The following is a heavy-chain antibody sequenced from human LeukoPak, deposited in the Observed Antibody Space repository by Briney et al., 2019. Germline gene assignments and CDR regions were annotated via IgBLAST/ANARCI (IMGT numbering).Heavy chain of an antibody. Sequence: GGSLRLSCAASGFTVSSNYMSWVRQAPGKGLEWVSVIYSGASTYYADSVKGRFTISRDNSKNTLYLQMNSLRAEDTAVYYCARGNWNYPFNYWGQGTLVTVSS. J-gene: IGHJ4*02. V-gene: IGHV3-53*01. CDR2: IYSGAST. CDR3: ARGNWNYPFNY. D-gene: IGHD1-7*01. CDR1: GFTVSSNY.